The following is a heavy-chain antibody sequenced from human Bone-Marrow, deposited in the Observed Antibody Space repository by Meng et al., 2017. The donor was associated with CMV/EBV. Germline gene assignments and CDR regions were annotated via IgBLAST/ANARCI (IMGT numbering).Heavy chain of an antibody. J-gene: IGHJ4*02. D-gene: IGHD6-6*01. CDR1: GGTFSSYA. V-gene: IGHV1-69*05. Sequence: SVKVSCKASGGTFSSYAISWVRQAPGQGLEWMGGIIPIFGTANCAQKFQGRVMITTDESTSTAYMELSSLRSEDTAVYYCASGISSSLPINFDYWGQGKLVTVAS. CDR3: ASGISSSLPINFDY. CDR2: IIPIFGTA.